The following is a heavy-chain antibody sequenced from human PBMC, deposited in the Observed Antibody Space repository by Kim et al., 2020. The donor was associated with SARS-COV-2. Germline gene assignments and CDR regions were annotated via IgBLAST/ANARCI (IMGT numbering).Heavy chain of an antibody. V-gene: IGHV3-30-3*01. J-gene: IGHJ2*01. CDR1: GFTFSSHT. CDR2: ISYDGSNR. D-gene: IGHD1-26*01. CDR3: AREGFVGVWYFDL. Sequence: GGSLRLSCAASGFTFSSHTIHWVRQAPGKGLQWVAVISYDGSNRYYADSVKGRFTISRDNSKNTVYLQVNSLRPEDTAVYYCAREGFVGVWYFDLWGRGTLVTVSS.